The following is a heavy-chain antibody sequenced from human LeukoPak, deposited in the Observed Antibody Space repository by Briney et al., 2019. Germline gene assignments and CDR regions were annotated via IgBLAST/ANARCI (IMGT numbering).Heavy chain of an antibody. V-gene: IGHV3-23*01. J-gene: IGHJ6*03. CDR2: ISGRGGST. D-gene: IGHD2-2*01. CDR1: GFTFRLYA. Sequence: GGSLRLSRAASGFTFRLYAMSWVRQAPGKGLEWGSAISGRGGSTYYADSVKGRFTISRDNSKNTLYLQVHSLRAEDTAVYYCAKTPRYCSSTSCYRAGVGYYYYMDVWGKGTTVTVSS. CDR3: AKTPRYCSSTSCYRAGVGYYYYMDV.